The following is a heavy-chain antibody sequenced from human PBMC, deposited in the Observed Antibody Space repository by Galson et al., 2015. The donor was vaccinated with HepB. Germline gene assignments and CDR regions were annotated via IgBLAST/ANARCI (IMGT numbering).Heavy chain of an antibody. CDR1: GGSISSYY. CDR2: IYYSGST. V-gene: IGHV4-59*01. D-gene: IGHD3-16*01. CDR3: AGRALGGDTVFDY. J-gene: IGHJ4*02. Sequence: ETLSLTCTVSGGSISSYYWSWIRQPPGKGLGWIGYIYYSGSTNYNPSLKSRVTISVDTSKNQFSLKLSSVTAADTAVYYCAGRALGGDTVFDYWGQGTLVTVSS.